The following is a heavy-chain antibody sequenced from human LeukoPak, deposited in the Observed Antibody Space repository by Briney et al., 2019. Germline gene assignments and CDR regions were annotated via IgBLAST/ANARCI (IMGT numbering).Heavy chain of an antibody. CDR2: ISGSGDST. CDR3: AKPYRALRGAFDI. V-gene: IGHV3-23*01. D-gene: IGHD3-10*01. J-gene: IGHJ3*02. CDR1: GFAFSSFA. Sequence: GGSLRLSCAASGFAFSSFAMSWVRQAPGKGLEWVSSISGSGDSTDYADSLKGRFTISRDNSKNTLYLQVNSLRAEDTAVYYCAKPYRALRGAFDIWGHGTMVTVSS.